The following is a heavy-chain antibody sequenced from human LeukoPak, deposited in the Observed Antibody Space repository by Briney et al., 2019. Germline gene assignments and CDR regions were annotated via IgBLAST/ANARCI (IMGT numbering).Heavy chain of an antibody. D-gene: IGHD1-26*01. Sequence: GGSLRLSCAASGVSFSSYWMSWVRQAPGKGLEWVANIKQDGSEKYYVDSVKGRFTISRDNAKNSLYLQMNSLRAEDTAVYYCAVGAGSLIWGQGTLVTVSS. CDR1: GVSFSSYW. V-gene: IGHV3-7*01. J-gene: IGHJ4*02. CDR3: AVGAGSLI. CDR2: IKQDGSEK.